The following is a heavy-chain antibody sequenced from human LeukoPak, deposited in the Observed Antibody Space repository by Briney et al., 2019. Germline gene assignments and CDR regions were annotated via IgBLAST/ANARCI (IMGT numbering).Heavy chain of an antibody. V-gene: IGHV1-2*02. Sequence: GASVKVSCTASGYTFTSYYIHWVRQAPGQGLEWMGWINPNINGTNYAQKFQGRVTMTGDRSISTAYMELSRLRSDDTAVYYCARERTPGSGYGVDYWGQGTVVTVSS. CDR1: GYTFTSYY. CDR3: ARERTPGSGYGVDY. J-gene: IGHJ4*02. CDR2: INPNINGT. D-gene: IGHD6-25*01.